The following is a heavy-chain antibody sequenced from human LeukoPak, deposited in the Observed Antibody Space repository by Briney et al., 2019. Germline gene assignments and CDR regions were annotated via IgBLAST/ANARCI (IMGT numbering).Heavy chain of an antibody. Sequence: HGESLKISCKGSGYSFTSYWIVWVGQMPGKGLALMGIIYPGDSDTRYSPSFQGQVTISADKSINIAYLQWNSLKASDTAMYFCARPPQGSSGSKGFDYWGQGTLVTVSS. CDR2: IYPGDSDT. V-gene: IGHV5-51*01. D-gene: IGHD6-19*01. CDR3: ARPPQGSSGSKGFDY. J-gene: IGHJ4*02. CDR1: GYSFTSYW.